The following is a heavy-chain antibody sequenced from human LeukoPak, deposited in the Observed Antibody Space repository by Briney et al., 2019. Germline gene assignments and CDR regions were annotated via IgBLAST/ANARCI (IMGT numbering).Heavy chain of an antibody. CDR3: TSRGTVIAAAGTQTSNY. CDR1: GFTFSGSA. CDR2: TRSKANSYAT. D-gene: IGHD6-13*01. V-gene: IGHV3-73*01. Sequence: AGGSLRLSCAASGFTFSGSAMHWVRQASGKGLEWVGRTRSKANSYATAYAASVKGRFTISRDDSKNTAYLQMNSLKTEDTAVYYCTSRGTVIAAAGTQTSNYWGQGTLVTVSS. J-gene: IGHJ4*02.